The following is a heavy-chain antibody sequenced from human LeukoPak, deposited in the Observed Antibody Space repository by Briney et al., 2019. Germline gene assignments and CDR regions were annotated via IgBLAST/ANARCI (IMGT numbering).Heavy chain of an antibody. CDR1: GFTFSSYG. D-gene: IGHD6-6*01. Sequence: GGSLRLSCAASGFTFSSYGMHWVRQAPGKGLEWVAVIWYDGSNKYYADSVKGRFTISRDNSKNTLYLQMNSLGAEDTAVYYCATFEYSSSSRDYWGQGTLVTVSS. CDR2: IWYDGSNK. CDR3: ATFEYSSSSRDY. V-gene: IGHV3-33*01. J-gene: IGHJ4*02.